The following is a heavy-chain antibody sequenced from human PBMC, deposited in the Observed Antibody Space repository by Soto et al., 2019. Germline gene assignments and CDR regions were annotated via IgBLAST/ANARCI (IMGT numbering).Heavy chain of an antibody. Sequence: PSETLSLTCTVSGGSISSSSYYWGWIRQPPGKGLEWIGSIYYSGSTYCNPSPKSRVTISVDTSKNQFSLKLSSVTAADTAVYYCARQGIAARREGYNWFDPWGQGTLVTVSS. D-gene: IGHD6-6*01. CDR2: IYYSGST. CDR3: ARQGIAARREGYNWFDP. CDR1: GGSISSSSYY. J-gene: IGHJ5*02. V-gene: IGHV4-39*01.